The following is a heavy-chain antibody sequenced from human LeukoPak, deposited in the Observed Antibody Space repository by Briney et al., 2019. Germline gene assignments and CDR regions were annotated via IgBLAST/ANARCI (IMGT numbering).Heavy chain of an antibody. CDR2: INPSGGST. CDR3: AREMATIYYGMDV. CDR1: GYTFTSYY. J-gene: IGHJ6*02. D-gene: IGHD5-24*01. Sequence: ASVKVSCKASGYTFTSYYMHWVRQAPGQGLEWMGIINPSGGSTSYAQKFQGRVTMTRDTSASTVYMELSSLRSEDTAVYYCAREMATIYYGMDVWGQGTTVTVSS. V-gene: IGHV1-46*01.